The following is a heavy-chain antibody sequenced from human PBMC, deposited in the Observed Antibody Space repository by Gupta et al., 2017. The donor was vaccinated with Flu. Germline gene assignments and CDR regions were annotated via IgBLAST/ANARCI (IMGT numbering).Heavy chain of an antibody. J-gene: IGHJ6*02. CDR2: IYYSGYT. Sequence: QVQLQESGPGLVKASQTLSLTCTVSGGSINSGRYYWSWVRQHPGKGLEWIGYIYYSGYTHYTPSLTSRLTISLDKSKNQFSLNRSSVTAADSAVYYCARAEGVSYYGIDVWGRGTTVTVSS. CDR3: ARAEGVSYYGIDV. V-gene: IGHV4-31*03. D-gene: IGHD3-16*01. CDR1: GGSINSGRYY.